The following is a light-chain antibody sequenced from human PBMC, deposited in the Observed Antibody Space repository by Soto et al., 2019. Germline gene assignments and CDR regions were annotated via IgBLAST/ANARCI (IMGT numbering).Light chain of an antibody. Sequence: EIVLTQSPGTLSLSPGERATLSCRASQSISNNYLAWYQQKPGQASSLLIYGASTRATGIPDRFSGSGSGTDFTLTISRLEPEDFAVYYCQQYGSSPNTFGQGAKLEIK. CDR3: QQYGSSPNT. CDR2: GAS. V-gene: IGKV3-20*01. J-gene: IGKJ2*01. CDR1: QSISNNY.